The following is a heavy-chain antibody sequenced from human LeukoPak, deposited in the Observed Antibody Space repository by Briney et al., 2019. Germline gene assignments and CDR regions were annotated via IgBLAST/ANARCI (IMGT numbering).Heavy chain of an antibody. V-gene: IGHV3-20*04. CDR1: GFIFEEYG. CDR2: INGNGGSR. J-gene: IGHJ4*02. CDR3: ARGSSFHNY. Sequence: GGSLRLSCAASGFIFEEYGMTWVRQAPGKGLEWVSGINGNGGSRGYAASVRGRFTISRDNANNSLYLQMNSLRAEDTAFYYCARGSSFHNYWGQGTLVTVSS. D-gene: IGHD6-6*01.